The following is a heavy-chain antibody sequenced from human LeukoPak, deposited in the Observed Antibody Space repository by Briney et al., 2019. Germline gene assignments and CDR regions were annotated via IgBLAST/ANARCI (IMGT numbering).Heavy chain of an antibody. CDR1: GFTFSSYA. CDR2: ISGSGVST. V-gene: IGHV3-23*01. CDR3: AKDLHCSSNSCYLFDY. J-gene: IGHJ4*02. D-gene: IGHD2-2*01. Sequence: GASLRLSCAASGFTFSSYAMSWVRQAPGKGLEWVSAISGSGVSTYYADSVKGRFTISRDYSKNTLYLQMDSLRAEGTAVYYCAKDLHCSSNSCYLFDYWGQGTLVTVSS.